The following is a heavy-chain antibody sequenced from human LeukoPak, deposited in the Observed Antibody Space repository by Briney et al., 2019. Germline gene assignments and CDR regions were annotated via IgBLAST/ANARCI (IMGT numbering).Heavy chain of an antibody. CDR1: GGSISSYY. V-gene: IGHV4-59*01. J-gene: IGHJ4*02. CDR2: IHYSGST. D-gene: IGHD3-22*01. CDR3: ARVLGSSGFYYFDC. Sequence: SETLSLTCTVSGGSISSYYWSWIRQSPEKGLEWIGYIHYSGSTNYNPSLKSRVTISVDRPKNQFSLKLSPETAADTAVYYCARVLGSSGFYYFDCWGQGTLVTVSS.